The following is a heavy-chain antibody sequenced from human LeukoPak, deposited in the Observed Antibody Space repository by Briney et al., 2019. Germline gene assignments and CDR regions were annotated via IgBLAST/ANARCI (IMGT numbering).Heavy chain of an antibody. Sequence: ASETLSLTCTVSGGSISSYYWSWIRQPPGKGLEWIGYIYYSGSTNYNPSLKSRVTLSGDTSKNQFSLRLSSVTAADTAVYYCARASYSYDINGWVPFDYWGQGTLVTVSS. CDR1: GGSISSYY. CDR2: IYYSGST. J-gene: IGHJ4*02. D-gene: IGHD3-22*01. CDR3: ARASYSYDINGWVPFDY. V-gene: IGHV4-59*08.